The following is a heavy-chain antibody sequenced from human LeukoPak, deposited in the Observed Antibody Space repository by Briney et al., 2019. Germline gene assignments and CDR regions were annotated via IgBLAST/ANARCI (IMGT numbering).Heavy chain of an antibody. D-gene: IGHD6-13*01. Sequence: GGSLRLSCVASGFTFSTYAIHWVRQAPGKGLEWVAVVSKDGNTKYYADSVKGRFTISRDNSKNTIYLQMNSLRAEDTALYYCAKAAAAPGFDFWGQGTLVTVSS. CDR3: AKAAAAPGFDF. CDR1: GFTFSTYA. V-gene: IGHV3-30*04. J-gene: IGHJ4*02. CDR2: VSKDGNTK.